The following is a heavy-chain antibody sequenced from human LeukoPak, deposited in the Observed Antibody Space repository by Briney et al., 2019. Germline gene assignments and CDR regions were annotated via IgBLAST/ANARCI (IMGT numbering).Heavy chain of an antibody. D-gene: IGHD3-10*02. Sequence: PGGSLRLSCAASGFTFDDYTMHWVRQAPGKGLEWVSLISWDGGSTYYADSVKGRFTISRDNSKNSLYLQMNSLRTEDTALYYCARSLRVRGVPDYMDVWGKGTTVIISS. CDR1: GFTFDDYT. J-gene: IGHJ6*03. CDR3: ARSLRVRGVPDYMDV. V-gene: IGHV3-43*01. CDR2: ISWDGGST.